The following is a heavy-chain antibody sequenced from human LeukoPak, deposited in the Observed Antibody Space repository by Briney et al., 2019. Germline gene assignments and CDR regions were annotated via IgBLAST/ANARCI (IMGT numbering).Heavy chain of an antibody. CDR2: INPSGGST. V-gene: IGHV1-46*01. J-gene: IGHJ4*02. Sequence: INPSGGSTSYAQKFQGRVTMTRDMSTSTVYTELSSLRAEDTAVYYCAKDLRGYTYGPNVDYWGQGTLVTVSS. D-gene: IGHD5-18*01. CDR3: AKDLRGYTYGPNVDY.